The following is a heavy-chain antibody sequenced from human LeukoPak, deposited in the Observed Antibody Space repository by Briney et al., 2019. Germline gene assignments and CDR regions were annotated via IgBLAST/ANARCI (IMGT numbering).Heavy chain of an antibody. CDR2: INPNSGGT. J-gene: IGHJ5*02. V-gene: IGHV1-2*02. Sequence: ASVTVSCKASGYTFTGYYMHWVRQAPGQGLEWMGWINPNSGGTNYAQKFQGRVTMTRDTSIGTAYMELSRLRSDDTAVYYCARASSSSWYWFDPWGQGTLVTVSS. D-gene: IGHD6-13*01. CDR3: ARASSSSWYWFDP. CDR1: GYTFTGYY.